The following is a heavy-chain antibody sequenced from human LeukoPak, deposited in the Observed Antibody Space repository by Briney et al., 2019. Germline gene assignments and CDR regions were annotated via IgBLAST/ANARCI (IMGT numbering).Heavy chain of an antibody. CDR1: GFTFSTFA. CDR3: AKERNLKIAVAGTIFDY. V-gene: IGHV3-64*01. Sequence: GGSLRLSCAASGFTFSTFAMPWVRQAPGKQLEYVSAICSNGGCTYYANSVKGRFTISRDNSKNTLYLQMGSLRAEDTAVYYCAKERNLKIAVAGTIFDYWGQGTLVTVSS. J-gene: IGHJ4*02. CDR2: ICSNGGCT. D-gene: IGHD6-19*01.